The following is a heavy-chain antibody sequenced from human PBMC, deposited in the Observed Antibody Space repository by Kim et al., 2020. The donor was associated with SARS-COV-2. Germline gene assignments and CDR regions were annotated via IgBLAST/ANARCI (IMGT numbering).Heavy chain of an antibody. J-gene: IGHJ4*01. Sequence: GGSLRLSCVGSGFTFRTSWMTWVRQVPGKGLEWVANIKEDGRDIYYVDSVKGRFTISRDNAKSSVYLQMNSLRAEDTAVYYCARDPYDSSGYGAFDYWG. V-gene: IGHV3-7*01. CDR2: IKEDGRDI. CDR1: GFTFRTSW. D-gene: IGHD3-22*01. CDR3: ARDPYDSSGYGAFDY.